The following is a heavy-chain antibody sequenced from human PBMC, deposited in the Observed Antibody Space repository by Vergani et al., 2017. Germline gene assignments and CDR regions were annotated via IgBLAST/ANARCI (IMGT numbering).Heavy chain of an antibody. D-gene: IGHD5-18*01. J-gene: IGHJ4*02. CDR2: ISSSSSYI. CDR1: GFTFSSYS. Sequence: EVQLVESGGGLVKPGGSLRLSCAASGFTFSSYSMNWVRQAPGKGLEWVSSISSSSSYIYYADSVKGRFTISRDNAKNTLYLQMNSLRAEDTAVYYCARLDTAMVAFDYWGQGTLVTVSS. V-gene: IGHV3-21*01. CDR3: ARLDTAMVAFDY.